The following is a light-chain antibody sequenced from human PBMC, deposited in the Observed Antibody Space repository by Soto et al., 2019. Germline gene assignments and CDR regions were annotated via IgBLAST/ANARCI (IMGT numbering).Light chain of an antibody. CDR2: EGS. Sequence: QSVLTQPASVSGSPGQSITISCTGTSSDVGSYNLVSWYQQHPGKAPKLMMYEGSKRPSGVSNRFSGSKSGNTASLTISGGQSEDEADYYCCSYAGSSTFVVFGGGTKLAVL. V-gene: IGLV2-23*03. CDR1: SSDVGSYNL. CDR3: CSYAGSSTFVV. J-gene: IGLJ3*02.